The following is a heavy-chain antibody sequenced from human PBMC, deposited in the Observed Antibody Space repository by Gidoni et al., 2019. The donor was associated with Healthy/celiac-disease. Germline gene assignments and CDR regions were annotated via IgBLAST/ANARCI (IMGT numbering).Heavy chain of an antibody. CDR2: ISSSGSTI. Sequence: EVQLVESGGGLVQPGGSLRLSCAASGFTFSSYEMNWVRQAPGKGLEWVSYISSSGSTIDYADSVKGRFTISRDNAKNSLYLQMNSLRAEDTAVYYCAGVTTVTYYYGMDVWGQGTTVTVSS. V-gene: IGHV3-48*03. J-gene: IGHJ6*02. CDR3: AGVTTVTYYYGMDV. D-gene: IGHD4-4*01. CDR1: GFTFSSYE.